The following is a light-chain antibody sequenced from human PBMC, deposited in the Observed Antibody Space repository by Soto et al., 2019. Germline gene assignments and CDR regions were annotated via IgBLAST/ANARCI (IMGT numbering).Light chain of an antibody. CDR3: QQYGSSPYT. J-gene: IGKJ2*01. CDR2: GAS. CDR1: QSVSSSY. Sequence: EIVLTQSPGTLSLSPGERATLSCRAIQSVSSSYLAWYQQKPGQDPRLLIYGASSRATGIPDRFSGSGSGTDFTLTISRLEPEDFAVYYCQQYGSSPYTFGQGTKLEIK. V-gene: IGKV3-20*01.